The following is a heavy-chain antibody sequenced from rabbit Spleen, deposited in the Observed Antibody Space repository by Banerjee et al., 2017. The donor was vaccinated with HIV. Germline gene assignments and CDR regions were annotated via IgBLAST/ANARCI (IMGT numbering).Heavy chain of an antibody. J-gene: IGHJ4*01. CDR1: GFSFSSSYD. CDR2: IYAGDGST. Sequence: QSLEESGGDLVQPGASLTLTCTASGFSFSSSYDVCWVRQAPGKGPEWIACIYAGDGSTDYANWVNGRFTISKTSSTVDLKMTSLTAADTATYFCARDLVGVIGWNFYLWGQGTLVTVS. CDR3: ARDLVGVIGWNFYL. V-gene: IGHV1S40*01. D-gene: IGHD1-1*01.